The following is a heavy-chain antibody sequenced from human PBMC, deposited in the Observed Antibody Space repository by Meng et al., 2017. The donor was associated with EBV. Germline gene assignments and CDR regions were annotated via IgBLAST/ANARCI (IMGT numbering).Heavy chain of an antibody. Sequence: VQGGQSGAEVKKPWAPVTVSCKTSGGPFTSDAISWVRQAPGQGLEWMGGLIPMSGAPNYAQKFQGRITITADESTSTHYMDLSSLRSEDTAVYYCASESGRGYTPDYWGQGTLVTVSS. J-gene: IGHJ4*02. CDR2: LIPMSGAP. D-gene: IGHD3-10*01. V-gene: IGHV1-69*01. CDR3: ASESGRGYTPDY. CDR1: GGPFTSDA.